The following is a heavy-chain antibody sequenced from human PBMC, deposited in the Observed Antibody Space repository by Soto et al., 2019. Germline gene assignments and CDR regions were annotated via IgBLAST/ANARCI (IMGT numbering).Heavy chain of an antibody. J-gene: IGHJ5*02. D-gene: IGHD5-12*01. Sequence: SETLSLTCSVSGDSISSSYWTWIRQPPVNGLELIRYIYYIVSTNYNPSLKSRVTISLDTSKSHFSLKLSSFTAADTAVYYCSRDYERFDPWGQGTLDIGST. CDR1: GDSISSSY. CDR2: IYYIVST. V-gene: IGHV4-59*01. CDR3: SRDYERFDP.